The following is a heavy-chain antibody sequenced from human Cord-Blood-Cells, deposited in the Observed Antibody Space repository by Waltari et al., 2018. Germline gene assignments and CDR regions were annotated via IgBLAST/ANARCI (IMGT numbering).Heavy chain of an antibody. CDR1: GGSFRGYY. CDR2: INHSGST. J-gene: IGHJ3*02. CDR3: ARGVRFLEWLSHDAFDI. V-gene: IGHV4-34*01. D-gene: IGHD3-3*01. Sequence: QVQLQQWGAGLLKPSETLSLTCAVYGGSFRGYYWSWIRQPPGKGLEWIGEINHSGSTNYNPSLKSRVTISVDTSKNQFSLKLSSVTAADTAVYYCARGVRFLEWLSHDAFDIWGQGTMVTVSS.